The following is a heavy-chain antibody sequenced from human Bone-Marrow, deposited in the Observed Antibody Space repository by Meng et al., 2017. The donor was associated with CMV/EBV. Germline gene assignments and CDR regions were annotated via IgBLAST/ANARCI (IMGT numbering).Heavy chain of an antibody. CDR2: IYPGDSDT. J-gene: IGHJ4*02. CDR3: ARRPQRWLQLGVGFDY. D-gene: IGHD5-24*01. Sequence: GGSRRLSLKGSGYSFTSYWIGWVRQMPGKGLEWLGIIYPGDSDTRYSPSFQGQVTISADKSISTAYLQWSSLKASDTAMYYCARRPQRWLQLGVGFDYWGQGTLVTVAS. CDR1: GYSFTSYW. V-gene: IGHV5-51*01.